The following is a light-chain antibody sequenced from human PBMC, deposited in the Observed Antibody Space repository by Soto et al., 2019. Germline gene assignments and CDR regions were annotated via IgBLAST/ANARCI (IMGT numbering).Light chain of an antibody. CDR3: QQYGSSPTWT. V-gene: IGKV3-20*01. CDR2: GAS. J-gene: IGKJ1*01. CDR1: HTISSSY. Sequence: EIVLTQSPGTLSLSPGERATLSCRASHTISSSYLAWYQQKPGQAPRLLIYGASTRATGIPDRLSGSGSGTDYTLTISRLEPDDSAVYYCQQYGSSPTWTFGQGTKVDIK.